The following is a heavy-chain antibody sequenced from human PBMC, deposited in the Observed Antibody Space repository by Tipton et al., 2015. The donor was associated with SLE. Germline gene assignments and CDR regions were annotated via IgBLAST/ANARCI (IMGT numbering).Heavy chain of an antibody. CDR1: GFTFGDYA. J-gene: IGHJ6*03. CDR2: IRSEAFGGTT. CDR3: TRDPVEAPAAPYYYYYYMDV. D-gene: IGHD2-2*01. Sequence: SLRLSCTASGFTFGDYAMSWFRQAPGKGLEWVTFIRSEAFGGTTEYAASVKGRFSISRDDSKSIAYLQMNSLKTEDTAVYYCTRDPVEAPAAPYYYYYYMDVWGKGTTVTVSS. V-gene: IGHV3-49*03.